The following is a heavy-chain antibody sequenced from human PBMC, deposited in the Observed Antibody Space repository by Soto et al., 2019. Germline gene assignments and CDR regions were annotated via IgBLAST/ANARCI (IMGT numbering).Heavy chain of an antibody. CDR1: GFTFSSYS. D-gene: IGHD1-1*01. J-gene: IGHJ6*02. V-gene: IGHV3-48*02. Sequence: GGSLRLSCAASGFTFSSYSMNWVRQAPGKGLEWVSYISSSSSTIYYADSVKGRFTISRDNAKNSLYLQMNSLRDEDTAVYYCARNWNDDAPPYYYYGMDVWSQGTTVTVSS. CDR2: ISSSSSTI. CDR3: ARNWNDDAPPYYYYGMDV.